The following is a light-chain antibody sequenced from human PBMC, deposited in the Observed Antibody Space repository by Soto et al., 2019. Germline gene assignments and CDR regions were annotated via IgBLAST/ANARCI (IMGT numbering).Light chain of an antibody. J-gene: IGKJ1*01. Sequence: EIVLTQSPGTLSLSPGERATLSCRASQTISDNYLAWYQQRSDQAPRLLIYGASSRATGIPDRFSGSWSGTDLTRTISRLEPEDLAVYYCQQYGSLPWTFGQGTKVEI. CDR2: GAS. V-gene: IGKV3-20*01. CDR1: QTISDNY. CDR3: QQYGSLPWT.